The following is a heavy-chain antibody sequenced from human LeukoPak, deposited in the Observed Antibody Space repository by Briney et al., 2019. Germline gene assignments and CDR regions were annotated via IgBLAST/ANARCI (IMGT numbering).Heavy chain of an antibody. CDR2: IYSGGTT. Sequence: PGGSLRLSCAASGFTVSSKYMSWVRQAPGKGLEWVSVIYSGGTTYYADSVRGRFTISRDNSKNTLYLQMNSLRAEDTAVYYCARDSTIGKFDYWGQGTLVTVSS. CDR1: GFTVSSKY. J-gene: IGHJ4*02. V-gene: IGHV3-53*01. D-gene: IGHD3-9*01. CDR3: ARDSTIGKFDY.